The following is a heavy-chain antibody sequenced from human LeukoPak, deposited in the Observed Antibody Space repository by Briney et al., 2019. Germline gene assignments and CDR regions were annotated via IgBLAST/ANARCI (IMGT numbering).Heavy chain of an antibody. CDR3: TRDRGWQQFDY. V-gene: IGHV3-7*01. CDR2: INEDGSET. CDR1: AFTFSASW. J-gene: IGHJ4*02. D-gene: IGHD5-24*01. Sequence: GGSLRLSCVASAFTFSASWMTWVRQAPGKGLERVANINEDGSETWYVDSVRGRFTISRDNARNSLYLQMSSLRDNDTAVYYCTRDRGWQQFDYWGQGTLVTVSS.